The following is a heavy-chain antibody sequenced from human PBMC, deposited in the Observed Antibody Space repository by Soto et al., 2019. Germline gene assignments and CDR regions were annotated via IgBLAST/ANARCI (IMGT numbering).Heavy chain of an antibody. J-gene: IGHJ4*02. CDR2: IYYSGST. CDR1: GGSISSGDYY. D-gene: IGHD2-8*01. CDR3: ARAWCTNGVCSDYFDY. Sequence: QVQLQESGPGLVKPSQTLSLTCTVSGGSISSGDYYWSWIRQPPGKGLGWIGYIYYSGSTYYNPSLKSRVTISVDTSKNQFSLKLSSVTAADTAVYYCARAWCTNGVCSDYFDYWGQGTLVTVSS. V-gene: IGHV4-30-4*01.